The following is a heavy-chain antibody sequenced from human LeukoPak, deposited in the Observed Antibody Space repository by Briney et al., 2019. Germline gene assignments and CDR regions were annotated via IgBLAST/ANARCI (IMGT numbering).Heavy chain of an antibody. CDR2: IKQDGSEK. V-gene: IGHV3-7*01. D-gene: IGHD3-22*01. J-gene: IGHJ4*02. CDR3: ARGPETYYYDSSGYFAFDY. Sequence: GGSLRLSCAASGFTFSSYWMSWVRQAPGKGLEWVANIKQDGSEKYYVDSVKGRFTISRDNAKNSLYLQMNSLRAEDTAVYYCARGPETYYYDSSGYFAFDYWGQGTLVTVSS. CDR1: GFTFSSYW.